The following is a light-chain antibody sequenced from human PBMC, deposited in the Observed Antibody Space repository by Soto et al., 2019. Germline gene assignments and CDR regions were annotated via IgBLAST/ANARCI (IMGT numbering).Light chain of an antibody. Sequence: QSVLTQPPSASGSPGQSVTISCTGTSSDVGLYNYVSWYQQHPGKAPKVIIFEVSQRPSGVPYRFSGSKSGNTASLTVSGLQAEDEADYYCCSYAGSYTFVFGIGTKVTVL. J-gene: IGLJ1*01. CDR2: EVS. CDR3: CSYAGSYTFV. CDR1: SSDVGLYNY. V-gene: IGLV2-8*01.